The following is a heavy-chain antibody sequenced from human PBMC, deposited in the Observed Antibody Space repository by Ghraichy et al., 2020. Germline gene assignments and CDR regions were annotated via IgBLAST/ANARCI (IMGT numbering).Heavy chain of an antibody. CDR3: ARRDGVLRFLEWLPRNVDY. D-gene: IGHD3-3*01. V-gene: IGHV4-34*01. CDR2: INHSGNT. J-gene: IGHJ4*02. CDR1: GGSLSGYY. Sequence: SETLSLTCAVYGGSLSGYYWSWIRQPPGKGLEWIGEINHSGNTNYNPSLKSRVTISVDTSKKQFSLKLSSVTAADTAVYYCARRDGVLRFLEWLPRNVDYWGQGTLVTVSS.